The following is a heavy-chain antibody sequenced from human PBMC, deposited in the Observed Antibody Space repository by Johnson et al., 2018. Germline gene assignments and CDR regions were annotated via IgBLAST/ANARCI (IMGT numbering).Heavy chain of an antibody. CDR1: GFTFSSYA. CDR2: ISYDGRNK. Sequence: QVQLVQSGGGVVQPGRSLRLSCAASGFTFSSYAMHWVRQAPGKGLEWVAVISYDGRNKYYADSVKGRFTISRDNSKNTLYLQMNSLRAEDTAVYYCAREDGKNGYCSSTSCDRAEKYYYYYMAVWGKGTTVTVSS. D-gene: IGHD2-2*03. J-gene: IGHJ6*03. V-gene: IGHV3-30-3*01. CDR3: AREDGKNGYCSSTSCDRAEKYYYYYMAV.